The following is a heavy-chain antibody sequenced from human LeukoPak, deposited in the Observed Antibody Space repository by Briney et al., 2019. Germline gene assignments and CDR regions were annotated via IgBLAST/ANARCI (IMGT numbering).Heavy chain of an antibody. CDR2: IYHSGST. J-gene: IGHJ6*03. D-gene: IGHD4-23*01. CDR3: ARRSNSEVYYYYMDV. Sequence: SQTLSLTCTVSGGSISSGGYYWSWIRQPPGKGLEWIGYIYHSGSTYYNPSLKSRVTISVDRSKNQFSLKLSSVTAADTAVYYCARRSNSEVYYYYMDVWGKGTTVTVSS. CDR1: GGSISSGGYY. V-gene: IGHV4-30-2*01.